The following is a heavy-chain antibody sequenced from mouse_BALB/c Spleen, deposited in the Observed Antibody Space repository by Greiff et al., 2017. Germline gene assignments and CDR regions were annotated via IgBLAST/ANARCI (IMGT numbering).Heavy chain of an antibody. CDR2: IYPGSGNT. J-gene: IGHJ1*01. Sequence: VQLQQSGAELARPGASVKLSCKASGYTFTDYYINWVKQRTGQGLEWIGEIYPGSGNTYYNEKFKGKATLTADKSSSTAYMQLSSLTSEDSAVYFCARKGATMITSWYFDVWGAGTTVTVSS. CDR3: ARKGATMITSWYFDV. V-gene: IGHV1-77*01. CDR1: GYTFTDYY. D-gene: IGHD2-4*01.